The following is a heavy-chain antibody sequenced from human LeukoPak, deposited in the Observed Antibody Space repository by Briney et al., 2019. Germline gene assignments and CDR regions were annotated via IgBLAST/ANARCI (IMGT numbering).Heavy chain of an antibody. V-gene: IGHV1-2*02. CDR2: INPNSGGT. CDR3: ARDQGDSSGWFNWFDP. CDR1: GYTFTGCY. D-gene: IGHD6-19*01. J-gene: IGHJ5*02. Sequence: ASVKVSCKASGYTFTGCYMHWVRQAPGQGLEWMGWINPNSGGTNYAQKFQGRVTMTRDTSISTAYMELSRLRSDDTAVYYCARDQGDSSGWFNWFDPWGQGTLVTVSS.